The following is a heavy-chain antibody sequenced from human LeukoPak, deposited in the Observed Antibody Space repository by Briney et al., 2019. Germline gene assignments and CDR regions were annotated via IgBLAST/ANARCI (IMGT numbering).Heavy chain of an antibody. J-gene: IGHJ4*02. Sequence: GGSLRLSCAASGFTFSSYWMNWARQAPGKGLEWVASINHNGNVNYYVDSMKGRFTISRDNAQNSLYLHMHSLRVEDTAVYYCARDPYVSNFDYWGQGTLVTVSS. CDR3: ARDPYVSNFDY. D-gene: IGHD3-10*02. V-gene: IGHV3-7*03. CDR1: GFTFSSYW. CDR2: INHNGNVN.